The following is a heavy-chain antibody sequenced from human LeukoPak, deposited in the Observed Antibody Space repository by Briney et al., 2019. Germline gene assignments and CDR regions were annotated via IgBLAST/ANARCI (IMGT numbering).Heavy chain of an antibody. D-gene: IGHD4-23*01. CDR3: ARGTVSAVTNWFDP. J-gene: IGHJ5*02. CDR2: TNPNSGGT. V-gene: IGHV1-2*06. Sequence: ASVKVSCKASGYTFTGYYMHWVRQAPGQGLEWMGRTNPNSGGTNYAQKFQGRVTMTRDTSISTAYMELSRLRSDDTAVYYCARGTVSAVTNWFDPWGQGTLVTVSS. CDR1: GYTFTGYY.